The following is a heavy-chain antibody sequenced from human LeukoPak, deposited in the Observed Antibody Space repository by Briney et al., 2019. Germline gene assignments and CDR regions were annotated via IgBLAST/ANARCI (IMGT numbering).Heavy chain of an antibody. D-gene: IGHD2-2*01. Sequence: GGSLRLSCAASGFTFSSYAMSWVRQAPGKGLEWVPGISGSGGCTYYADSVKGRFTISRDNSKNTLYLQMNTLRADDTAVYYCAKQVPAAMGYYFDYWGQGTLVTVSS. CDR3: AKQVPAAMGYYFDY. CDR2: ISGSGGCT. J-gene: IGHJ4*02. V-gene: IGHV3-23*01. CDR1: GFTFSSYA.